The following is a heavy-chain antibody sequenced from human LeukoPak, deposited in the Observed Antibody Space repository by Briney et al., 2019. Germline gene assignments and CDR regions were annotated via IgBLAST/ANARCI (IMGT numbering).Heavy chain of an antibody. D-gene: IGHD3-10*01. CDR2: IYYSGST. J-gene: IGHJ3*02. Sequence: PSGTLSLTCAVSGGSINRDSWSWIRQPPGKGLEWIGYIYYSGSTNYNPSLKSRVTISVDTSKNQFSLKLSSVTAADTAVYYCAREKVRGYAFDIWGQGTMVTVSS. CDR1: GGSINRDS. V-gene: IGHV4-59*01. CDR3: AREKVRGYAFDI.